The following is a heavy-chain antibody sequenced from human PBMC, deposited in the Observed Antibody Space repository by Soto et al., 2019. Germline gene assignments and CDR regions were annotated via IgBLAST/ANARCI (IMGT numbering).Heavy chain of an antibody. CDR1: GLTVSSNY. V-gene: IGHV3-66*01. CDR2: IYSGGST. CDR3: ARDCHFYGSGTMGGYFDY. Sequence: EVQLVESGGGLVQPGGSLRLSCAVSGLTVSSNYMSWVRQAPGKGLEWVSVIYSGGSTNNADSVKGRFTISRDNSKNTLYLQMNSLRAEDTAVYFCARDCHFYGSGTMGGYFDYWGQGTLVTVSS. J-gene: IGHJ4*02. D-gene: IGHD3-10*01.